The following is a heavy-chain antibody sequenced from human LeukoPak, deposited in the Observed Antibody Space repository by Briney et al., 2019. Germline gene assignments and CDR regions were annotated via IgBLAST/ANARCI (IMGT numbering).Heavy chain of an antibody. V-gene: IGHV3-30*18. CDR3: AKEWELLRFPDY. J-gene: IGHJ4*02. Sequence: GGSLRLSCAASGFTFSSYGMLWVRQAPGKGLEWVAVISYDGSNKYYADSVKGRFTISRDNSKNTLYLQMNSLRAEDTAVYYCAKEWELLRFPDYWGQGTLVTVSS. CDR1: GFTFSSYG. D-gene: IGHD1-26*01. CDR2: ISYDGSNK.